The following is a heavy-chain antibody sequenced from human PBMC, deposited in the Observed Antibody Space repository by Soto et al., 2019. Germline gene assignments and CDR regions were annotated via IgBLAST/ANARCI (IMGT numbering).Heavy chain of an antibody. V-gene: IGHV5-51*01. CDR2: IYPGDSDT. D-gene: IGHD2-15*01. J-gene: IGHJ6*02. CDR1: GYSFTSYW. Sequence: GESLKISCKGSGYSFTSYWIGWVRQMPGKGLEWMGIIYPGDSDTRYSPSFQGQVTISADKSISTAYLQWSSLKASDTAMYYCARAGYCSGGSCRMNYYYYGMDVWGQGTTVTVSS. CDR3: ARAGYCSGGSCRMNYYYYGMDV.